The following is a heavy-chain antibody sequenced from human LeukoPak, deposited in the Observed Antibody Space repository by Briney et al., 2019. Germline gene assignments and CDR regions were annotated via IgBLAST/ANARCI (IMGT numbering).Heavy chain of an antibody. V-gene: IGHV3-23*01. CDR3: AKVPSPWSANYFDY. CDR2: ISGSGGST. CDR1: GFTFSSYA. Sequence: PGGSLRLSCAASGFTFSSYAMSWVRQAPGKGLERVSAISGSGGSTYYADSVKGRFTISRDNSKNTLYLQMNSLRAEDTAVYYCAKVPSPWSANYFDYWGQGTLVTVSS. J-gene: IGHJ4*02. D-gene: IGHD3-3*01.